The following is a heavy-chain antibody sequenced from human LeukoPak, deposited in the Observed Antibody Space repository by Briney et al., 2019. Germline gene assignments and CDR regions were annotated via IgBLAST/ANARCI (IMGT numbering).Heavy chain of an antibody. CDR2: IYHSGST. V-gene: IGHV4-30-2*01. Sequence: SETLSLTCTVSGGSISSSSYYWSWIRQPPGKGLEWIGYIYHSGSTYYNPSLKSRVTISVDRSKNQFSLKLSSVTAADTAVYYCARAKTSSRVYWFDPWGQGTLVTVSS. CDR1: GGSISSSSYY. J-gene: IGHJ5*02. D-gene: IGHD2-2*01. CDR3: ARAKTSSRVYWFDP.